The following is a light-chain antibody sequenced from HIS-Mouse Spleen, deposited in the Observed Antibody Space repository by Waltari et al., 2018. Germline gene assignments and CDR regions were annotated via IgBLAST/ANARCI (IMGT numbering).Light chain of an antibody. CDR1: QGISRY. CDR2: AAS. Sequence: AIRMTQSPSSFPASTGDRVTITCRASQGISRYLAWYQQKPGKAPKLLIYAASTLQSGVPSRFSGSGSGTDFTLTISCLQSEDFATYYCQQYYSYRFTFGPGTKVDIK. J-gene: IGKJ3*01. CDR3: QQYYSYRFT. V-gene: IGKV1-8*01.